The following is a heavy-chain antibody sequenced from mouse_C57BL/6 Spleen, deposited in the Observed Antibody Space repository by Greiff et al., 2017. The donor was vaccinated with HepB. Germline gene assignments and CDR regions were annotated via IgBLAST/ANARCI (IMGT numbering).Heavy chain of an antibody. CDR2: IRNKANGYTT. J-gene: IGHJ1*03. CDR3: ARIITTVVATRNWYFDV. D-gene: IGHD1-1*01. CDR1: GFTFTDYY. Sequence: EVQVVESGGGLVQPGGSLSLSCAASGFTFTDYYMSWVRQPPGKALEWLGFIRNKANGYTTEYSASVKGRFTISRDNSQSILYLQMNALRAEDSATYYCARIITTVVATRNWYFDVWGTGTTVTVSS. V-gene: IGHV7-3*01.